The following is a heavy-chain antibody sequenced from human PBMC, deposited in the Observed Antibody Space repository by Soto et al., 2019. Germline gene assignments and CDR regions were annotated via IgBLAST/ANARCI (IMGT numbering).Heavy chain of an antibody. CDR3: ARGALVVVPAPSYGMDV. CDR1: GGTFSSYA. Sequence: QVQLVQSGAEVKKPGSSVKVSCKASGGTFSSYAISWVRQAPGQGLEWMGGIIPIFGTANYAQKFQGRVTITADESTSTAYMELSSLRSEDTAVYYCARGALVVVPAPSYGMDVWGQGTTVTVSS. D-gene: IGHD2-2*01. V-gene: IGHV1-69*01. J-gene: IGHJ6*02. CDR2: IIPIFGTA.